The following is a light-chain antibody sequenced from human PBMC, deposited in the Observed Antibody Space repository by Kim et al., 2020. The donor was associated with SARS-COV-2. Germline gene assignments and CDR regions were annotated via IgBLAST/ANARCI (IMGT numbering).Light chain of an antibody. V-gene: IGLV10-54*01. CDR1: SNNVGYQG. Sequence: QTATLTCIGNSNNVGYQGAAWTQQHQGHPPKVLFDRDNNRPSGISERFSASRSGNTASLTISGLQPEDEADYYCSAWDSSLTAWVFGGGTKVTVL. CDR2: RDN. CDR3: SAWDSSLTAWV. J-gene: IGLJ3*02.